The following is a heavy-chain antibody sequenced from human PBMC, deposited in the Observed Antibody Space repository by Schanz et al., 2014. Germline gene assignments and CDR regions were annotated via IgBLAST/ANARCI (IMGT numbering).Heavy chain of an antibody. CDR2: IKQDGSEK. J-gene: IGHJ4*02. Sequence: EVQLVESGGGLVQPGGSLRLSCAASGFSISFHWMSWVRQAPGKGPEWVANIKQDGSEKYYVDSVKGRFTISRDNSKNTLSLQMDDLRGDDTAMYYCVTWSTTYLYKDYWGQGTLVSVSA. V-gene: IGHV3-7*03. CDR3: VTWSTTYLYKDY. CDR1: GFSISFHW. D-gene: IGHD1-26*01.